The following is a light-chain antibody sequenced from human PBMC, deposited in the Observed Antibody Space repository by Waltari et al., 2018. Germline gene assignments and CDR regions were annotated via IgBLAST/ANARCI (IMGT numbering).Light chain of an antibody. CDR3: QSFDRDLNAVL. V-gene: IGLV1-40*01. CDR2: RDD. CDR1: SSNIGAGYD. J-gene: IGLJ2*01. Sequence: QSVLTQPPSVSGAPGQSVTISCTGSSSNIGAGYDVHWYQQIPGPAPNVLIYRDDNRPSGVPGRFSGSKSGTSASLSVTGLHVEDEADYFCQSFDRDLNAVLFGGGTKLTVL.